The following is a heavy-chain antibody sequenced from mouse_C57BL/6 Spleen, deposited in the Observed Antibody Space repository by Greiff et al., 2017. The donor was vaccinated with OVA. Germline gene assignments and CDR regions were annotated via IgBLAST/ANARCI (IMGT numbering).Heavy chain of an antibody. J-gene: IGHJ1*03. V-gene: IGHV1-81*01. CDR3: ARATVVAKGWYFDV. Sequence: VQLQQSGAELARPGASVKLSCKASGYTFTSYGISWVKQRTGQGLEWIGEIYPRSGNTYYNEKFKGKATLTADKSSSTAYMELRSLTSEDSAVYFCARATVVAKGWYFDVWGTGTTVTVSS. CDR1: GYTFTSYG. CDR2: IYPRSGNT. D-gene: IGHD1-1*01.